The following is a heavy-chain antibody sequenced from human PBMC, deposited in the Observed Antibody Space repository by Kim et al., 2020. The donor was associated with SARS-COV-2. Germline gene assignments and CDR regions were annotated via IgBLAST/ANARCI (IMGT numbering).Heavy chain of an antibody. CDR1: GGSISSGGYY. CDR2: IYYSGST. J-gene: IGHJ6*02. D-gene: IGHD3-10*01. Sequence: SETLSLTCTVSGGSISSGGYYWSWIRQHPGKGLEWIGYIYYSGSTYYNPSLKSRVTISVDTSKNQFSLKLSSVTAADTAVYYCARGFRITMAMDVWGQGTTVTVSS. V-gene: IGHV4-31*03. CDR3: ARGFRITMAMDV.